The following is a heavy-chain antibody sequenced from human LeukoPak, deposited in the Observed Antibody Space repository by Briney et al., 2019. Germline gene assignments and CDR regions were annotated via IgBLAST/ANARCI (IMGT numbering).Heavy chain of an antibody. D-gene: IGHD2-2*01. J-gene: IGHJ6*04. Sequence: PGRSLRLSCAASGFTFSSYGMHWVRQAPGKGLEWVAVIWYDGSNKYYADSVKGRFTISRDSSKNTLYLQMNSLRAEDTAVYYCAREGRVVPAAMRNYYYGMDVWGKGTTVTVSS. CDR3: AREGRVVPAAMRNYYYGMDV. V-gene: IGHV3-33*01. CDR2: IWYDGSNK. CDR1: GFTFSSYG.